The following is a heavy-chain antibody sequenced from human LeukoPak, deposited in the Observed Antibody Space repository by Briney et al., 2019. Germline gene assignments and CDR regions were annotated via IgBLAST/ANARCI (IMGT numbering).Heavy chain of an antibody. CDR3: ARGGSGSYGMDV. Sequence: ASVKVSCKASGYTFTSYAMHWVRQAPGQRLEWMGWINAGNGNTKYSQKFQGRVTITRDTSASTAYMELSSLRSEDTAVYYCARGGSGSYGMDVWGKGTTVTVSS. V-gene: IGHV1-3*01. D-gene: IGHD3-10*01. CDR2: INAGNGNT. J-gene: IGHJ6*04. CDR1: GYTFTSYA.